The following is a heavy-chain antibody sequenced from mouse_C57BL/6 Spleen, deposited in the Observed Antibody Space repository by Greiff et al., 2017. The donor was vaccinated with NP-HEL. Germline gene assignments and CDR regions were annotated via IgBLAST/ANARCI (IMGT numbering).Heavy chain of an antibody. CDR3: ARETVVATDYAMDY. CDR2: IYPVDGDI. CDR1: GYAFSSSW. D-gene: IGHD1-1*01. V-gene: IGHV1-82*01. J-gene: IGHJ4*01. Sequence: VQLMESGPELVKPGASVKISCKASGYAFSSSWMHWVKQRPGKGLEWIGLIYPVDGDINYNGKFKGKATLTADKSSSTAYMQLSSLTSEDSAVYFCARETVVATDYAMDYWGQGTSVTVSS.